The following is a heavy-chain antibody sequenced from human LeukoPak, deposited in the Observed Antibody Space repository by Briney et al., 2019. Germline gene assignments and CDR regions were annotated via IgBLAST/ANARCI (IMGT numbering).Heavy chain of an antibody. V-gene: IGHV3-23*01. D-gene: IGHD3-10*01. CDR3: ARGGFGPSDALDI. J-gene: IGHJ3*02. CDR2: FSVSGGST. CDR1: GFTFSSYA. Sequence: PGGSLRLSCAASGFTFSSYAISWVRQAPGEGLECISCFSVSGGSTYYADCVKGRFTISRDNSKNTLYLQMNSLRAEDTAVYYCARGGFGPSDALDIWGQGTMVTVSS.